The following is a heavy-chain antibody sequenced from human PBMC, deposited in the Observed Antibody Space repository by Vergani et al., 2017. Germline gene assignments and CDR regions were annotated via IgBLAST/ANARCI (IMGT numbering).Heavy chain of an antibody. D-gene: IGHD6-19*01. Sequence: ESGGGLVQPGGSLRLSCAASGFTFSSYAMSWIRQPPGKALEWLAHIFSNDEKSYSTSLKSRLTISKDTSKSQVVLTMTNMDPVDTATYYCARITQAVAGIPIDYWGQGTLVTVSS. CDR2: IFSNDEK. J-gene: IGHJ4*02. CDR3: ARITQAVAGIPIDY. V-gene: IGHV2-26*01. CDR1: GFTFSSYA.